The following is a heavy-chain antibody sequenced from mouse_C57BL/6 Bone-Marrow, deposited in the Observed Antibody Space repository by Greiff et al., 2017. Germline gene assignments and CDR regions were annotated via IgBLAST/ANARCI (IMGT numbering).Heavy chain of an antibody. D-gene: IGHD1-1*01. Sequence: EVQLQQSGPELVKPGASVKIPCKASGYTFTDYNMDWVKQSHGKSLEWIGDINPNNGGTIYNQKFKGKATLTVDKSSSTAYMELRSLTSEDTAVYYCARSDTTVVPYFDYWGQGTTLTVSS. J-gene: IGHJ2*01. CDR2: INPNNGGT. CDR3: ARSDTTVVPYFDY. CDR1: GYTFTDYN. V-gene: IGHV1-18*01.